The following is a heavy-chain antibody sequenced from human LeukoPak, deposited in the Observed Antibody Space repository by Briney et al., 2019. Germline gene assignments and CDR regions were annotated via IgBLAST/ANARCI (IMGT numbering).Heavy chain of an antibody. CDR1: GFTFSSYA. CDR2: ISGSGGST. Sequence: PGGSLRLSCAASGFTFSSYAMSWVRQAPGKGLEWVSAISGSGGSTYYADSVKGRFTISRDNSKNTLYLQMNSLRAEDTAVYYCARGRGDSSGWYLKGLEYFQHWGQGTLVTVSS. D-gene: IGHD6-19*01. J-gene: IGHJ1*01. V-gene: IGHV3-23*01. CDR3: ARGRGDSSGWYLKGLEYFQH.